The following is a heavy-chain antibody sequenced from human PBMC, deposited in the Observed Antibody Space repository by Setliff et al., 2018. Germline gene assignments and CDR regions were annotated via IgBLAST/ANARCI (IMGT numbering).Heavy chain of an antibody. CDR2: IPYDGSNQ. J-gene: IGHJ4*02. Sequence: GGSLRLSCAASGFTFSSYGMHWVRQAPGRGLEWVGYIPYDGSNQFYPNSLKGRFTISRDNSKNTLNLQMNSLRDEDTAVYYCAKPRPGTTSEPSDYWGQGTLVTVSS. D-gene: IGHD1-7*01. V-gene: IGHV3-30*02. CDR1: GFTFSSYG. CDR3: AKPRPGTTSEPSDY.